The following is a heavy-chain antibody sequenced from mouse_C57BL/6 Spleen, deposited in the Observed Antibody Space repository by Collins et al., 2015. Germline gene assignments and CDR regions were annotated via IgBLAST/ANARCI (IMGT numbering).Heavy chain of an antibody. J-gene: IGHJ3*01. V-gene: IGHV3-6*01. CDR2: ISYDGSN. D-gene: IGHD2-13*01. Sequence: DVQLQESGPGLVKPSQSLSLTCSVTGYSMTSGYYWNWIRQFPGNKLEWMGYISYDGSNNYNPSLENRISITRDTSKNQFFLKLNSVTTEDTATYFCARDYGDYPFAYWGQGTLVTVSA. CDR1: GYSMTSGYY. CDR3: ARDYGDYPFAY.